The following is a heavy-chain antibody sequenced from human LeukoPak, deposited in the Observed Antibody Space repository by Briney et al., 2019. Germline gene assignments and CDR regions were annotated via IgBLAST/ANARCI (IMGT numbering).Heavy chain of an antibody. CDR2: VSSSSTYI. D-gene: IGHD2-8*01. CDR1: GFTFSSYS. J-gene: IGHJ4*02. V-gene: IGHV3-21*01. CDR3: ARGPVSKFHY. Sequence: GGSLRLSCAASGFTFSSYSMNWVRQAPGKGLEWVSSVSSSSTYIYYADAMKGRFTISRDDAKNSLYLQMNSLRAEDTAVYYCARGPVSKFHYWGQGTLVTVSS.